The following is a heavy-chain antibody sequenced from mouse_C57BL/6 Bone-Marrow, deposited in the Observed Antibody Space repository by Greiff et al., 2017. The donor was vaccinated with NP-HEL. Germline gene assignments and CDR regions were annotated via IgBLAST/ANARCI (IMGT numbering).Heavy chain of an antibody. D-gene: IGHD1-1*01. CDR1: GFTFSSYG. V-gene: IGHV5-6*01. CDR2: ISSGGSST. CDR3: ASQLRGFAY. J-gene: IGHJ3*01. Sequence: EVKLMESGGDLVKPGGSLKLSCAASGFTFSSYGLSWVRQTPDKRLEWVATISSGGSSTYYPDSVKGRFTISRDNAKNTLYLQMSSLKSEDTAMYYCASQLRGFAYWGQGTLVTVSA.